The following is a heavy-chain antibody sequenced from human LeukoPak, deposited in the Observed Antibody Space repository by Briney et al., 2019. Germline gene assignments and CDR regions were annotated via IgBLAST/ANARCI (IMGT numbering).Heavy chain of an antibody. D-gene: IGHD1-7*01. J-gene: IGHJ4*02. CDR2: IYYSGST. V-gene: IGHV4-30-4*01. CDR1: GGSISSGDYY. CDR3: ARVNNWNYIFDY. Sequence: SETLSLTCTVSGGSISSGDYYWSWIRQPPGKGLEWIGYIYYSGSTYYNPSLKSRVTISVDSSKNQFSLKLSSVTAADTAVYYCARVNNWNYIFDYWGQGTLVTVSS.